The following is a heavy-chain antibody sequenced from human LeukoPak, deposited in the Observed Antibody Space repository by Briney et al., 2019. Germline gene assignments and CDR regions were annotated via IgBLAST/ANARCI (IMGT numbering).Heavy chain of an antibody. CDR2: IYPRDGST. CDR3: AREWGPGSSWYFDF. CDR1: GYSFTSNY. V-gene: IGHV1-46*01. Sequence: ASVKVSYKVSGYSFTSNYIHWVRQAPGQGLEWMGMIYPRDGSTSYAQRFQGRVTLTRDTSTSTLYMELSSLRSEDTAIYYCAREWGPGSSWYFDFWGQGTLVTVSS. D-gene: IGHD3-10*01. J-gene: IGHJ4*02.